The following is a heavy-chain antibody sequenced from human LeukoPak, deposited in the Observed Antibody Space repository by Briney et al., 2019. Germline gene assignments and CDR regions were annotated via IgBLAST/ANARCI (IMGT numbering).Heavy chain of an antibody. V-gene: IGHV1-69*13. CDR2: IIPIFGTA. D-gene: IGHD3-16*01. Sequence: SVKVSCKASGGTFSSYAISWVRKAPGQGLEWMGGIIPIFGTANYAQKFQGRVPITADESTSTAYMELSSLRSEDTAVYYCARGGTIPGGDYVWWSSDDAFDIWGQGTMVTVSS. J-gene: IGHJ3*02. CDR1: GGTFSSYA. CDR3: ARGGTIPGGDYVWWSSDDAFDI.